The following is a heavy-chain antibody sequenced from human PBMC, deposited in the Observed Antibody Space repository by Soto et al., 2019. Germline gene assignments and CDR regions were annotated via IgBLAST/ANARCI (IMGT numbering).Heavy chain of an antibody. J-gene: IGHJ4*02. CDR1: GYSFTSYW. Sequence: HGESLKISCKGSGYSFTSYWIGWVRQMPGKGLECMGIIYPADSETRYGPSFQGQVTISVDKSISTAYLQWSSLKASDTAMYYCAKYSGSYHSSFDYPGQGTPVTVSS. D-gene: IGHD1-26*01. CDR2: IYPADSET. V-gene: IGHV5-51*01. CDR3: AKYSGSYHSSFDY.